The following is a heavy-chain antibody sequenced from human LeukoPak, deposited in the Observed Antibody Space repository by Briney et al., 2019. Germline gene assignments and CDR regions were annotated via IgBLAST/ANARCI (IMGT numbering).Heavy chain of an antibody. D-gene: IGHD3-9*01. CDR2: LRGNGDT. CDR1: GFTFSSYA. J-gene: IGHJ4*02. CDR3: AKETTGYYFEY. V-gene: IGHV3-23*01. Sequence: GGSLTLSCAASGFTFSSYAMSWVREAPARGLEWVSSLRGNGDTFYADSVKGRFTLSRDNSKDTLYLQMSSLRVEDTAVYYCAKETTGYYFEYWGQGTLVTVSS.